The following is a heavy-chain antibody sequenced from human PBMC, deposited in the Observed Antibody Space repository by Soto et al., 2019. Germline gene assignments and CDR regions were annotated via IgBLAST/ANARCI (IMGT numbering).Heavy chain of an antibody. J-gene: IGHJ4*02. V-gene: IGHV3-21*06. D-gene: IGHD2-2*01. CDR1: GFAFNNYG. CDR2: ISKSDYT. CDR3: AREDSIIIPAVSDF. Sequence: GGSLRLPCTVSGFAFNNYGINWVRQAPGKGLEWVSSISKSDYTYYSDSVKGRFTISRDNAKNSVSLQMNTLRVEDTAVYYCAREDSIIIPAVSDFWGQGTLVTVSS.